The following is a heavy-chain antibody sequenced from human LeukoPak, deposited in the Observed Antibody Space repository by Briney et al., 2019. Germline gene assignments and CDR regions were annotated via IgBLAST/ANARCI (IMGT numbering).Heavy chain of an antibody. V-gene: IGHV3-74*01. D-gene: IGHD6-13*01. CDR2: INSDGSSR. CDR3: ASASSHRIAAGGDY. J-gene: IGHJ4*02. CDR1: GFIFNNYW. Sequence: SGGSLRLSCAASGFIFNNYWMHWVRQAPGKGLVWFSRINSDGSSRNYADSVKGRFTISRDNAKNTLYLQMNSLRAEDTAVYYCASASSHRIAAGGDYWGQGTLVTVSS.